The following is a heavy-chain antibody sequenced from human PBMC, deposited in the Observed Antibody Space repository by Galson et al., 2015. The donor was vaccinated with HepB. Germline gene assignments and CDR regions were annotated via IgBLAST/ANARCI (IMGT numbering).Heavy chain of an antibody. J-gene: IGHJ5*02. CDR1: GFTFSGSA. D-gene: IGHD2-21*02. Sequence: SLRLSCAASGFTFSGSAMHWVRQASGKGLEWVGRIRSKANSYATAYAASVKGRFTISRDDSKNTAYLQMNSLKTEDTAVYYCTSAYCGGDCPPESWGQGTLVTVSS. CDR2: IRSKANSYAT. V-gene: IGHV3-73*01. CDR3: TSAYCGGDCPPES.